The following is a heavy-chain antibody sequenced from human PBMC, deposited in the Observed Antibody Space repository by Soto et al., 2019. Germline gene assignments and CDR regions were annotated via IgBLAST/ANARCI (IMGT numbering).Heavy chain of an antibody. J-gene: IGHJ4*02. CDR1: GFTFSSYA. D-gene: IGHD5-18*01. V-gene: IGHV3-30-3*01. CDR2: ISYDGSNK. Sequence: GGSLRLSCAASGFTFSSYAMHWVRQAPGKGLEWVAVISYDGSNKYYADSVKGRFTISRDNSKNTLYLQMNSLRAEDTAVYYCARDRSWIQLWFLDYWGQGT. CDR3: ARDRSWIQLWFLDY.